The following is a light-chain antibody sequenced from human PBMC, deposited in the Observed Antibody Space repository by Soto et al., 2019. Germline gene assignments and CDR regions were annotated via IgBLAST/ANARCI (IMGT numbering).Light chain of an antibody. CDR2: DVS. Sequence: QSVLTQPASMSGSPGQSITISCTGTSSDIGGYNYVSWYQQHPGKAPKLMIYDVSNWPSGVSNRFSGSKSGNTASLTISGLQAEDEADYYCSSYTSSSTVVFGGGTTLTVL. CDR3: SSYTSSSTVV. CDR1: SSDIGGYNY. J-gene: IGLJ2*01. V-gene: IGLV2-14*03.